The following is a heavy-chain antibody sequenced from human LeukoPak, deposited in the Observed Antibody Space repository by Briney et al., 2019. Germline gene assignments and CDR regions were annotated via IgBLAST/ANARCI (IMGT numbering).Heavy chain of an antibody. CDR2: ISSSSSYI. CDR3: ARDDMEVVAALLDY. J-gene: IGHJ4*02. Sequence: PGGSLRLSCAASGFTFSSYAMSWVRQAPGKGLEWVSSISSSSSYIYYADSVKGRFTISRDNAKNSLYLQMNSLRAEDTAVYYCARDDMEVVAALLDYWGQGTLVTVSS. D-gene: IGHD2-15*01. V-gene: IGHV3-21*01. CDR1: GFTFSSYA.